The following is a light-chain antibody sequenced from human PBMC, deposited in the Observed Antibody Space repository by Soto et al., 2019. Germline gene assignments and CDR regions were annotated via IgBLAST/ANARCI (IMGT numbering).Light chain of an antibody. CDR3: CSHAGRYTCV. Sequence: QSVLTQPRSVSGSPGQSITISCTGTSSDVGDNNHVSWYQHHPGKAPKLLIFDVSKRPSGVPDRFSGSKSGNTASLTISGLQAEDEADYSCCSHAGRYTCVCGTGTK. CDR1: SSDVGDNNH. V-gene: IGLV2-11*01. CDR2: DVS. J-gene: IGLJ1*01.